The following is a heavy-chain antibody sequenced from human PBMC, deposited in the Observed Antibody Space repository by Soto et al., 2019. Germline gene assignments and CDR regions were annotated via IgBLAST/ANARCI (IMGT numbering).Heavy chain of an antibody. CDR3: ARAGCSSTSCPPGP. CDR1: GFTVSSYA. J-gene: IGHJ5*02. V-gene: IGHV3-30-3*01. CDR2: ISYDGSNK. D-gene: IGHD2-2*01. Sequence: PGGSLRLSCAASGFTVSSYAMHWVRQAPGKGLEWVAVISYDGSNKYYADSVKGRFTISRDNSKNTLYLQMNSLRAEDTAVYYCARAGCSSTSCPPGPWGQGTLVTVSS.